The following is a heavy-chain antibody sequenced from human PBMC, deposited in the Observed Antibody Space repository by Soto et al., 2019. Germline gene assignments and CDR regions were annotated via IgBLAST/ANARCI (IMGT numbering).Heavy chain of an antibody. CDR3: ARAKAPLYSSSWYSFDP. V-gene: IGHV4-59*08. CDR1: GGSISSYY. J-gene: IGHJ5*02. D-gene: IGHD6-13*01. CDR2: IYYSGST. Sequence: QVQLQESGPGLVKPSATLSLTCTVSGGSISSYYWSWIRQPPGKGLEWIGYIYYSGSTNYNPSLDSRVPIAVDTTKKRFSLKLIAVTAAATAVYYWARAKAPLYSSSWYSFDPWGQGTLVTVSS.